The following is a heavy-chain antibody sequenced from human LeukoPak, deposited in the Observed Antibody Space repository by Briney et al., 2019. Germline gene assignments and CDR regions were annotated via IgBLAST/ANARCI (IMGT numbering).Heavy chain of an antibody. V-gene: IGHV3-74*01. CDR3: ARDRGGVGFDY. CDR2: INSDGSST. J-gene: IGHJ4*02. Sequence: GGSLRLSCAASGFTFSSYWMHWVRQAPGKGLVWVSRINSDGSSTSYADSVKGRFTISRDDAKNTLYLQMNSLRAEDTAVYYCARDRGGVGFDYWGQGTLVTVSS. CDR1: GFTFSSYW.